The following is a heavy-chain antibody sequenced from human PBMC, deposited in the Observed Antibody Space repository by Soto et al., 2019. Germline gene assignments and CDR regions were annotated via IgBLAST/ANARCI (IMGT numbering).Heavy chain of an antibody. CDR2: ISHDGSYK. Sequence: LRLSCAASGFSFTTYVMHWVRQAPGKGLEWVAVISHDGSYKYYGDAVKGRFTISRDTSKNAVYLEMNSLRPEDTAVYYCAKGLLAIVGTTLPRDAFNIWGQGTMVTVSS. J-gene: IGHJ3*02. D-gene: IGHD1-26*01. CDR1: GFSFTTYV. CDR3: AKGLLAIVGTTLPRDAFNI. V-gene: IGHV3-30*18.